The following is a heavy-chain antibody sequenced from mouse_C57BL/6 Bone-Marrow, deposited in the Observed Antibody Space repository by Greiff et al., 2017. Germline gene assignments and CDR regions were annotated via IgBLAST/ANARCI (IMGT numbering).Heavy chain of an antibody. D-gene: IGHD2-3*01. V-gene: IGHV5-4*01. J-gene: IGHJ2*01. Sequence: EVQGVESGGGLVKPGGSLKLSCAASGFTFSSYAMSWVRQTPEKRLEWVATISDGGSYTYYPDNVKGRFTISRDNAKNNLYLQMSHLKSEDTAMYYCARDSGYYVFDYWGQGTTLTVSS. CDR2: ISDGGSYT. CDR3: ARDSGYYVFDY. CDR1: GFTFSSYA.